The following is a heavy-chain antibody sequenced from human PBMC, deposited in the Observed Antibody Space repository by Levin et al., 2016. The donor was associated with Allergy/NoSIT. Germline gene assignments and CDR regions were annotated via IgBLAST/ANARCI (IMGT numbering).Heavy chain of an antibody. V-gene: IGHV1-69*04. Sequence: SVKVSCKASGGTFSSYAISWVRQAPGQGLEWMGRIIPILGIANYAQKFQGRVTITADKSTSTAYMELSSLRSEDTAVYYCARSFEAEYSSGWYAFDYWGQGTLVTVSS. J-gene: IGHJ4*02. CDR3: ARSFEAEYSSGWYAFDY. CDR2: IIPILGIA. D-gene: IGHD6-19*01. CDR1: GGTFSSYA.